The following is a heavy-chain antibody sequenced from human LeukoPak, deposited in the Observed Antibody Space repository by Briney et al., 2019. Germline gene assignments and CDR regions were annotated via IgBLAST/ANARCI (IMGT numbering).Heavy chain of an antibody. CDR3: ARRRGVGRANWFDP. J-gene: IGHJ5*02. D-gene: IGHD3-10*01. V-gene: IGHV1-18*01. CDR2: ISAYSGNT. Sequence: ASVKVSCKASGYTFTSYGISWVRHAPGQGLEWMGWISAYSGNTNYAQKLQGRVTMTTDTSTSTAYMELRSLRSDDTAVYYCARRRGVGRANWFDPWGQGTLVTVSS. CDR1: GYTFTSYG.